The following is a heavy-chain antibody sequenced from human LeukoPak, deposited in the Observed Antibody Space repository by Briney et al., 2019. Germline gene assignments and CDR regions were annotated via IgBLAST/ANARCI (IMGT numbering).Heavy chain of an antibody. V-gene: IGHV3-48*03. J-gene: IGHJ3*02. CDR3: ARAHYYDSGARAFDI. CDR1: GFTFSTYA. CDR2: ISSSGSTI. D-gene: IGHD3-22*01. Sequence: GGSLRLSCAASGFTFSTYAMSWVRQAPGKGLEWVSYISSSGSTIYYADSVKGRFTISRDNAKNSLYLQMNSLRAEDTAVYYCARAHYYDSGARAFDIWGQGTMVTVSS.